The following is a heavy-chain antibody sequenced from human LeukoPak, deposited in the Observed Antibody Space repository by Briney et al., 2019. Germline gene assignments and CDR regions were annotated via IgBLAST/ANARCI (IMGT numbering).Heavy chain of an antibody. Sequence: SETLSLTCTASGGSISKYYWSWIRQPPGKGLEWIGYIYYSGSTNYNPSLKSRVTISVDTSKNQFSLKLSSVTAADTAVYYCARSADYGDWFDPWGQGTLVTVSS. V-gene: IGHV4-59*01. CDR3: ARSADYGDWFDP. CDR2: IYYSGST. J-gene: IGHJ5*02. CDR1: GGSISKYY. D-gene: IGHD4-17*01.